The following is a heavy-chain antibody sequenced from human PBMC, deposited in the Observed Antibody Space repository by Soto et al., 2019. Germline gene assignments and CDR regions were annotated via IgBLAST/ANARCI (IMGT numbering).Heavy chain of an antibody. CDR3: ARGVVDDI. J-gene: IGHJ3*02. Sequence: GSPVKGSSKASGYTFTRYDIKWVRQATGQGIEWIGWVKPNSGNNGYAQKFQGRVTMNRNTSISTAYMELSSLRSEDTAVYYCARGVVDDIWGQGTMVTVSS. CDR2: VKPNSGNN. V-gene: IGHV1-8*01. CDR1: GYTFTRYD. D-gene: IGHD2-15*01.